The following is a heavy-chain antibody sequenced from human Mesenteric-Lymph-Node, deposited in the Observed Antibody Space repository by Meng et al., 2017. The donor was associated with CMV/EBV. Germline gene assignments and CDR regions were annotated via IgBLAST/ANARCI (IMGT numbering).Heavy chain of an antibody. CDR3: ARAPHYYDSSGYPLLGN. Sequence: ASVKVSCKASGYTFTSYGISWVRQAPGQGLEWMGWISAYNGNTNYAQKLQGRVTMTTVTSTSTAYMELRSLRSDDTAVYYCARAPHYYDSSGYPLLGNWGQGTLVTVSS. J-gene: IGHJ4*02. D-gene: IGHD3-22*01. CDR2: ISAYNGNT. V-gene: IGHV1-18*01. CDR1: GYTFTSYG.